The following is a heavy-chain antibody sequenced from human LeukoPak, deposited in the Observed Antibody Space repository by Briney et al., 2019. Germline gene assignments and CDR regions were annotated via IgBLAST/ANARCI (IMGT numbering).Heavy chain of an antibody. J-gene: IGHJ6*02. CDR3: ARDPFNTVVIPRSYYYYYGMDV. CDR2: IYSGGST. CDR1: GFTVSSNY. D-gene: IGHD4-23*01. Sequence: GRSLRLSCAASGFTVSSNYMSWVRQAPGKGLEWVSVIYSGGSTYYADSVKGRFTISRDNSKNTLYLQMNSLRAEDTAVYYCARDPFNTVVIPRSYYYYYGMDVWGQGTTVTVSS. V-gene: IGHV3-66*01.